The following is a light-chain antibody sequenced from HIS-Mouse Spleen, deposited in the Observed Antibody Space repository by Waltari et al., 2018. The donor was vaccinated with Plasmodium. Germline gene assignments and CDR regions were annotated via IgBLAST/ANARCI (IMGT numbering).Light chain of an antibody. CDR1: VLAKKY. V-gene: IGLV3-27*01. CDR3: YSAADNNRV. CDR2: KDS. J-gene: IGLJ3*02. Sequence: SYELTQPSSVSVSPGQTARITCSGDVLAKKYARGFQQKPGQAHVLVIYKDSERPSGIPERFSGSSSGTTGTLTISGAQVEDEADYYCYSAADNNRVFGGGTKLTVL.